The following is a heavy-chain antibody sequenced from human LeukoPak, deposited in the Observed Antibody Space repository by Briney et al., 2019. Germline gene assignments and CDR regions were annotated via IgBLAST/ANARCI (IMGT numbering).Heavy chain of an antibody. CDR2: INPNSGGT. CDR1: GYTFTGYY. J-gene: IGHJ4*02. CDR3: ARAKSVRYSSGWYTDY. D-gene: IGHD6-19*01. V-gene: IGHV1-2*02. Sequence: ASVKVSCKASGYTFTGYYMHWVRQAPGQVLKWMGWINPNSGGTNYAQKFQGRVTMTRDTSISTAYMELSRLRSDDTAVYYCARAKSVRYSSGWYTDYWGQGTLVTVSS.